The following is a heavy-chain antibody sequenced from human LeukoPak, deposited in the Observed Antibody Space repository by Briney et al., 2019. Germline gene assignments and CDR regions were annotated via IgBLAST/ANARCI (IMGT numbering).Heavy chain of an antibody. CDR1: GYTFTGYY. J-gene: IGHJ5*02. CDR3: ARVFPAALNWFDP. CDR2: INPNSGGT. Sequence: ASVKVSRKASGYTFTGYYMHWVRQAPGQGLEWMGWINPNSGGTNYAQKFQGRVTMTRDTSISTAYMELSRLRSDDTAVYYCARVFPAALNWFDPWGQGTLVTVSS. D-gene: IGHD2-2*01. V-gene: IGHV1-2*02.